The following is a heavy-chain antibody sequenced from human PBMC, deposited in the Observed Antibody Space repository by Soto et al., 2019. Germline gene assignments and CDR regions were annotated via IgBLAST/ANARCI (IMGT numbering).Heavy chain of an antibody. V-gene: IGHV4-59*08. D-gene: IGHD6-19*01. CDR3: ARHVIAVAPFDP. CDR1: SGSISTYY. Sequence: PSETLSLTCTVSSGSISTYYWSWIRQSPAKGLEWIGYIYYSGTTNYNPSLKSRVTMSVDTSRNQLSLELRFVTTADTAVYYCARHVIAVAPFDPWGQGTLVTVSS. CDR2: IYYSGTT. J-gene: IGHJ5*02.